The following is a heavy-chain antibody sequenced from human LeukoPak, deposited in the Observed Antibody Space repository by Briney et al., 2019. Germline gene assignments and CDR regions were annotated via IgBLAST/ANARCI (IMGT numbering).Heavy chain of an antibody. D-gene: IGHD6-6*01. Sequence: SETLSLTCTVSGGSISSYYGSWIRQPAGKGLEWIGRIYTSGNTNYNPSLKSRVTMSVDTSKNQFSPKLSSVTAADTAVYYCARMSSYSCGMDVWGQGTTVTVSS. J-gene: IGHJ6*02. CDR1: GGSISSYY. V-gene: IGHV4-4*07. CDR2: IYTSGNT. CDR3: ARMSSYSCGMDV.